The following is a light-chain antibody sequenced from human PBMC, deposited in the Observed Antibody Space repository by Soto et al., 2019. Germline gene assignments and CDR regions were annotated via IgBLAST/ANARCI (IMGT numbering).Light chain of an antibody. J-gene: IGKJ5*01. CDR3: QQYKSYPIT. CDR1: QDISNF. Sequence: DIQMTQSPSSLSASVGDRVTITCRASQDISNFLAWFQQKPGKAPKSLISAASRLQSGVPSKFSGSGSGTDFTLTINSLQPEDSATYYCQQYKSYPITFGQGTRLEIK. CDR2: AAS. V-gene: IGKV1-16*02.